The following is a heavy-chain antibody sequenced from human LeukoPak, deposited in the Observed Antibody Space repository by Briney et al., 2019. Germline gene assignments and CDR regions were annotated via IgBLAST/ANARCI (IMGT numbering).Heavy chain of an antibody. J-gene: IGHJ3*02. V-gene: IGHV3-9*03. D-gene: IGHD3-10*01. CDR3: AKDMDYYGSGSYFFGGAFDI. Sequence: GGSLRLSCAASGFTFDDYAMHWVRHAPGKGLEWVSGISWNSGSIGYADSVKGRFTISRDNAKNSLYLQMNSLRAEDMALYYCAKDMDYYGSGSYFFGGAFDIWGQGTMVTVSS. CDR2: ISWNSGSI. CDR1: GFTFDDYA.